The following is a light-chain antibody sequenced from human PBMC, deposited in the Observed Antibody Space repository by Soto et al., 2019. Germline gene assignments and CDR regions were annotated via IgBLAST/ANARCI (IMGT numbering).Light chain of an antibody. V-gene: IGKV3-20*01. Sequence: EIMLTQSPGTLSLSPGERATLSCRASQSVSNNYLAWYQQKPGQAPRLLIYGASNRATGIPDRFSGSGSGTDFTLTIRRLEPEDFALYYCQQYGRSQTFGQGTKVDIK. J-gene: IGKJ1*01. CDR2: GAS. CDR3: QQYGRSQT. CDR1: QSVSNNY.